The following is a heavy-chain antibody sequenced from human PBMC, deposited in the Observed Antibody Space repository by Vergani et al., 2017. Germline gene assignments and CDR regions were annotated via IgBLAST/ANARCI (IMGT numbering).Heavy chain of an antibody. D-gene: IGHD6-13*01. J-gene: IGHJ4*02. CDR3: ARDEAAAAGGPVDY. CDR1: GFTFSSYG. CDR2: ISYDGSNK. Sequence: QVQLVESGGGVVQPGRSLRLSCAASGFTFSSYGMHWVRQAPGKGLEWVAVISYDGSNKYYADSVKGRFTISRDNAKNSLYLQMNSLRAEDTAVYYCARDEAAAAGGPVDYWGQGTLVTVSS. V-gene: IGHV3-30*03.